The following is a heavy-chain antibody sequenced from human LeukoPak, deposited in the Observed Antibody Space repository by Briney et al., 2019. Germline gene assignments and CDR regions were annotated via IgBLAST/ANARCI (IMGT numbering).Heavy chain of an antibody. Sequence: GESLKISCKGSGNSFTSYWIAWVRQMPGKGLGWMGIIYPGDSDTRYSPSFQGQVTISADKTISNAYLQWSSLKASDTSMYYCARLLVGGAAAGRVYFDYWGQGTLVTVSS. CDR1: GNSFTSYW. CDR2: IYPGDSDT. J-gene: IGHJ4*02. V-gene: IGHV5-51*01. CDR3: ARLLVGGAAAGRVYFDY. D-gene: IGHD6-13*01.